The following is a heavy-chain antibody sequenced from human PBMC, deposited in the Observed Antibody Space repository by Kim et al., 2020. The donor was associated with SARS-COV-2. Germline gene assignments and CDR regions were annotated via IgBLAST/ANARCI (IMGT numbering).Heavy chain of an antibody. CDR1: GGTFSSYA. Sequence: SVKVSCKASGGTFSSYAINWVRQAPGQGLEWMGRIIPILGIANYAQKFQGRVTITADKSTSTAYMELSSLRSEDTAVYYCASADEQRVVAASYYYGMDVWGQGTTVTVSS. J-gene: IGHJ6*02. CDR2: IIPILGIA. V-gene: IGHV1-69*04. CDR3: ASADEQRVVAASYYYGMDV. D-gene: IGHD2-15*01.